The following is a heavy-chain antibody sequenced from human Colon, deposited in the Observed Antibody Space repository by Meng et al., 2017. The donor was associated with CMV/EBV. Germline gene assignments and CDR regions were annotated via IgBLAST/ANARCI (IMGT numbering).Heavy chain of an antibody. Sequence: GESLISCAASGFSVSSDYMSWVRQAPGQGLEWVATIFGDHNTYYADSVKGRFTIFRDDPKNTVSLEMNSLRAEDTAMYYCARKASHFYYGMDVWGQGTTVTVSS. CDR2: IFGDHNT. CDR1: GFSVSSDY. CDR3: ARKASHFYYGMDV. V-gene: IGHV3-53*01. J-gene: IGHJ6*02.